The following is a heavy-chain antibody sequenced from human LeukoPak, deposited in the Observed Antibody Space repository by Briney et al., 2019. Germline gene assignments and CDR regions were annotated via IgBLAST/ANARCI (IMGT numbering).Heavy chain of an antibody. CDR1: GFTFSSYA. Sequence: PGGSLRLSCAASGFTFSSYAMSWVRQAPGKGLEWVSAISGSGGSTYYADSVKGRFTISRDNSKNTLYLQMNSLRAEDTAVYYCAKDVGATTIPLHWFDHWGQGTLVTVSS. CDR2: ISGSGGST. V-gene: IGHV3-23*01. CDR3: AKDVGATTIPLHWFDH. D-gene: IGHD1-26*01. J-gene: IGHJ5*02.